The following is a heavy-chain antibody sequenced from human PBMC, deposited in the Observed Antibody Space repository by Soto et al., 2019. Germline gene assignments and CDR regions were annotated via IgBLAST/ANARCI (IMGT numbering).Heavy chain of an antibody. CDR3: ARSLVTTESVDY. CDR2: INAGNGNT. J-gene: IGHJ4*02. D-gene: IGHD4-17*01. V-gene: IGHV1-3*01. CDR1: GYTFTSYA. Sequence: GASVKVSCKDSGYTFTSYAMHWVRQAPGQRLEWMGWINAGNGNTKYSQKFQGRVTITRDTSASTAYMELSSLRSEDTAVYYCARSLVTTESVDYWGQGTLVTVSS.